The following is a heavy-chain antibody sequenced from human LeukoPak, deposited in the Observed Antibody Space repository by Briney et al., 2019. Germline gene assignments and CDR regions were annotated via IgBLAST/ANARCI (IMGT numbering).Heavy chain of an antibody. J-gene: IGHJ6*04. CDR3: ARDLAAWDV. V-gene: IGHV3-7*01. CDR1: GFTFSNYW. Sequence: GGSLRLACAASGFTFSNYWMSWVRQAPGKGLEWVANINPDGSEKYSVDSVTGRFTISRDNAENTMFLQMNSLRAEDSAIYYCARDLAAWDVWGKGTTVTVSS. CDR2: INPDGSEK.